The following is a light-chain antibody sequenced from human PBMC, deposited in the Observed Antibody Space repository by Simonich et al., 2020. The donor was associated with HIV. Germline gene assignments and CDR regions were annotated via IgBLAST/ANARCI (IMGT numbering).Light chain of an antibody. J-gene: IGKJ1*01. V-gene: IGKV4-1*01. CDR2: WAS. Sequence: DIVMTQSPDSLAVSLGERATINCKSSQSILYSSNNINYLTWYQQKPGQPPKLLIYWASTRESGVPDRFSASGSGTDFTLTISSLQAEDVAIYYCQQYYSTPPTFGQGTKVEIK. CDR3: QQYYSTPPT. CDR1: QSILYSSNNINY.